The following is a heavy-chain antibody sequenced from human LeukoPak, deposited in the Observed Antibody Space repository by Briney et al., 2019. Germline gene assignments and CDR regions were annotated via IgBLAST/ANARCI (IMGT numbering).Heavy chain of an antibody. CDR2: ISSSGSTI. J-gene: IGHJ4*02. V-gene: IGHV3-48*03. CDR3: ARDSVRSRSSSLDY. CDR1: GFTFSSYE. D-gene: IGHD6-6*01. Sequence: PGGSLRLSCAASGFTFSSYEMNWVRQAPGKGLEWISYISSSGSTIYYADSVKGRFTISRDNPKNSLYLQMNSLRAEDTAVYYCARDSVRSRSSSLDYWGQGTLVTVSS.